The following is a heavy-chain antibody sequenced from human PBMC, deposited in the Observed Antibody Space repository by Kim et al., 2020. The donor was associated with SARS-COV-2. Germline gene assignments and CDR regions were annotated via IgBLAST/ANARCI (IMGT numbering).Heavy chain of an antibody. CDR2: INHSGST. CDR3: ARARGRVIVVVVAATLGYFDY. Sequence: SETLSLTCAVYGGSFSGYYWSWIRQPPGKGLEWIGEINHSGSTNYNPSLKSRVTISVDTSKNQFSLKLSSVTAADTAVYYCARARGRVIVVVVAATLGYFDYWGQGTLDTVSS. J-gene: IGHJ4*02. V-gene: IGHV4-34*01. CDR1: GGSFSGYY. D-gene: IGHD2-15*01.